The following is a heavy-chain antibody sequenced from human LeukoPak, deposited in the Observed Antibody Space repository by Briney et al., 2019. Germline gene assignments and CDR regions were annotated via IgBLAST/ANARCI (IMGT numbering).Heavy chain of an antibody. CDR3: ARDSESYSSSWSAPFDY. J-gene: IGHJ4*02. D-gene: IGHD6-13*01. CDR2: IYYSGST. Sequence: PSETLSLTCTVSGGSISSSSYYWGWIRQPPGKGLEWIGSIYYSGSTYYNPSLKSRVTISVDTSKNQFSLKLSSVTAADTAVYYCARDSESYSSSWSAPFDYWGQGTLVTVSS. CDR1: GGSISSSSYY. V-gene: IGHV4-39*02.